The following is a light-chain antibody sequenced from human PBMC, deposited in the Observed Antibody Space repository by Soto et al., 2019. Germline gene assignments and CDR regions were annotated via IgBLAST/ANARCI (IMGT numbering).Light chain of an antibody. Sequence: DIQMTQSPSTLSASVGDRVTITCRASQSINSWLAWYRQKPGKAPNLLIYKASSLESGVPSRFSGSGSGTEFTLTISSRQPEDFATYYCQQYSSHSPFAFGQGTKLEIK. J-gene: IGKJ2*01. V-gene: IGKV1-5*03. CDR2: KAS. CDR1: QSINSW. CDR3: QQYSSHSPFA.